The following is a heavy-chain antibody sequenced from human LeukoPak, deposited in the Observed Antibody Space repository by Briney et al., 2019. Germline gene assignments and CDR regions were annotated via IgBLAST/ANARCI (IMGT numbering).Heavy chain of an antibody. J-gene: IGHJ4*02. CDR3: ARSTNFYSSGWYEDY. Sequence: GGSLRLSCAAPGFSFSTYAMNWVRQAPGKGLEWVSSISGSAGSTYYADSVKGRFTISRDNSKNTLYLQMNSLRAEDTAVYYCARSTNFYSSGWYEDYWGQGTLVTVSS. CDR1: GFSFSTYA. V-gene: IGHV3-23*01. CDR2: ISGSAGST. D-gene: IGHD6-19*01.